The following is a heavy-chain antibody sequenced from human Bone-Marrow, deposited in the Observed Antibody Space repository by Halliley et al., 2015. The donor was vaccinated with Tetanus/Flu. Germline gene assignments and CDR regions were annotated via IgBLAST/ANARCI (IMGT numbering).Heavy chain of an antibody. J-gene: IGHJ4*02. CDR2: MSVSGGDT. CDR3: ARHYNDGYNVC. V-gene: IGHV3-23*01. Sequence: GLEWVATMSVSGGDTFYADSVKGRFTISRDNSKNTPYLQMDSRRAEDTAFYYCARHYNDGYNVCWGQGALVTVSA. D-gene: IGHD5-12*01.